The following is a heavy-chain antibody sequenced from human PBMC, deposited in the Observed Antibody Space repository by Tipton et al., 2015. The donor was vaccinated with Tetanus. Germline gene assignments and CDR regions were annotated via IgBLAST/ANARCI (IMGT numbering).Heavy chain of an antibody. CDR1: GGSFSGYY. CDR3: ARDNDVSAAIRYFDL. V-gene: IGHV4-34*01. D-gene: IGHD5-18*01. Sequence: TLSLTCAVYGGSFSGYYWSWIRQTPGKGLEWIGDTDSSGKSNSNPSLKSRLVISVDTSKSQFSLRLSSVTAADTALYYCARDNDVSAAIRYFDLWGRGTLVTVSS. J-gene: IGHJ2*01. CDR2: TDSSGKS.